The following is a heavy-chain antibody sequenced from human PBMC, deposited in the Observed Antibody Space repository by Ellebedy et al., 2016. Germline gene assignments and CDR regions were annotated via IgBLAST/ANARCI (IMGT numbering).Heavy chain of an antibody. J-gene: IGHJ4*02. V-gene: IGHV3-23*01. Sequence: GGSLRLSXAVSGFTFSNYAISWVRQAPGKGLEWVAAISGSGGSTYYADSVEGRFTISRDNSKNTLYLQLNSLRAEDTAVYYCAKDRDSSGYPAYYFDYWGQGTLVTVSS. CDR1: GFTFSNYA. D-gene: IGHD3-22*01. CDR2: ISGSGGST. CDR3: AKDRDSSGYPAYYFDY.